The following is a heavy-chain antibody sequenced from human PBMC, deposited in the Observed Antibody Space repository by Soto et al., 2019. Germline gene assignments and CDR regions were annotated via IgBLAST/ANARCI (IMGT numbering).Heavy chain of an antibody. CDR2: IYNSGST. Sequence: QLQLQESGSRLVKPSQTLSFTCAVSVGSISRAGYSWSWTRQPPGKGLEWIGYIYNSGSTFYSPSLKSRITISVDRSKNQLSLQLNSVTDADAAVYYCASSRVVTTDFDYWGQGTLVTVS. CDR1: VGSISRAGYS. CDR3: ASSRVVTTDFDY. J-gene: IGHJ4*02. D-gene: IGHD2-21*02. V-gene: IGHV4-30-2*01.